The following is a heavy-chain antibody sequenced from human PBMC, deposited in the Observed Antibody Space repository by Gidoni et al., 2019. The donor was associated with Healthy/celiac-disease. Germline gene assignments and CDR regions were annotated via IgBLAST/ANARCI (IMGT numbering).Heavy chain of an antibody. CDR1: GGSFSSSSYY. V-gene: IGHV4-39*01. Sequence: QLQLQESGPGLVMPSETLSLTCTVSGGSFSSSSYYWGWIRQPPGKGLEWIGSIYYSGSTYDNPSLKSRVTISVDTSKNQFSRKLSSVTAADTAVYYCARRDPYCSSTSCYTGIFDYWGQGTLVTVSS. CDR3: ARRDPYCSSTSCYTGIFDY. CDR2: IYYSGST. J-gene: IGHJ4*02. D-gene: IGHD2-2*02.